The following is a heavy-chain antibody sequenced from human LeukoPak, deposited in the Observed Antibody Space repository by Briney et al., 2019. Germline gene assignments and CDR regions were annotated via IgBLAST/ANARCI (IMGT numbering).Heavy chain of an antibody. J-gene: IGHJ4*02. CDR3: ARGDYGSGSYSYYFDY. CDR2: IYYSGST. D-gene: IGHD3-10*01. V-gene: IGHV4-59*12. CDR1: GGSISSYY. Sequence: SETLSLTCTVSGGSISSYYWSWIRQPPGKGLEWIGYIYYSGSTYYNPSLKSRVTISVDRSKSQFSLKLSSVTAADTAVYYCARGDYGSGSYSYYFDYWGQGTLVTVSS.